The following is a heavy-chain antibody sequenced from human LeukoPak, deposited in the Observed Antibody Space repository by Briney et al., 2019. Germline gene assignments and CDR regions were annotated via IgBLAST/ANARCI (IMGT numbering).Heavy chain of an antibody. Sequence: ASVKVSCKASGYTFTSYDINWVRQATGQGLEWMGWMYPNSGNTGYAQKFRGRVTMTRNTSISTAYMELSSLRSEDTAVYYCARVRQLLWFGELTYYYDMDVWGQGTTVTVSS. J-gene: IGHJ6*02. V-gene: IGHV1-8*01. CDR2: MYPNSGNT. CDR3: ARVRQLLWFGELTYYYDMDV. D-gene: IGHD3-10*01. CDR1: GYTFTSYD.